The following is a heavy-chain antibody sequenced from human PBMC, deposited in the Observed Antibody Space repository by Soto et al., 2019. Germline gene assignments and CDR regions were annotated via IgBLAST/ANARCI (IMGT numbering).Heavy chain of an antibody. D-gene: IGHD1-26*01. CDR2: ISAYNGNT. J-gene: IGHJ4*02. CDR1: GYTFTSYG. CDR3: AIDPVGATTDFDY. Sequence: QVQLVQSGAEVKQPGASVKVSCKASGYTFTSYGISWVRQAPGQGLEWMGWISAYNGNTNYAQKLQGRVTMTTDTPTGTAYMELRSLRSDYTAVYYCAIDPVGATTDFDYWGEGTLVTVSS. V-gene: IGHV1-18*04.